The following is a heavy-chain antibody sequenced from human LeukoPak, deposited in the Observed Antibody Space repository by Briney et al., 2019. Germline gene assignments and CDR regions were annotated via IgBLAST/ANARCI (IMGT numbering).Heavy chain of an antibody. V-gene: IGHV4-61*01. CDR2: IYYNGNT. CDR1: GGSISSSSYY. Sequence: SETLSLTCTVSGGSISSSSYYWRWIRQPPGKGLEWIGYIYYNGNTNYSPSLKSRVTMSVDTSKNLFSLKVSSVTAADTAVYYCARGPPNWGYDYWGPGTLVTVSS. D-gene: IGHD7-27*01. CDR3: ARGPPNWGYDY. J-gene: IGHJ4*02.